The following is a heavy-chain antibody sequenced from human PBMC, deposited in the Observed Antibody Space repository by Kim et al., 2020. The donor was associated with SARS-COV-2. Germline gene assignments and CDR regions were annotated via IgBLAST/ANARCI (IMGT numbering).Heavy chain of an antibody. CDR1: GFTFSSYG. CDR3: ANGGSSSSWAHLY. J-gene: IGHJ4*02. D-gene: IGHD2-2*01. CDR2: IWYDGSKK. Sequence: GGSLRLSCAASGFTFSSYGMHWVRQAPGKGLEWVAVIWYDGSKKYHVDSVKGRFTISRDKSKNKLYLQMNRLRSEDTAVYYCANGGSSSSWAHLYWGQGT. V-gene: IGHV3-33*03.